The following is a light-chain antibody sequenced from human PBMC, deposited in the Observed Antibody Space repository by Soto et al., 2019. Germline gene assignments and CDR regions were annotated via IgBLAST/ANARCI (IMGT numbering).Light chain of an antibody. Sequence: QMTQSPSSLSASVGEKIIITCRASRDVGSDVSWYQQKPGQAPKLLIYAASNLYTGVPSRFSGSRSGTEFTLTISSLQPEDFATYYCQQLKSNLITFGQGTRREIK. CDR3: QQLKSNLIT. V-gene: IGKV1-17*01. CDR2: AAS. J-gene: IGKJ5*01. CDR1: RDVGSD.